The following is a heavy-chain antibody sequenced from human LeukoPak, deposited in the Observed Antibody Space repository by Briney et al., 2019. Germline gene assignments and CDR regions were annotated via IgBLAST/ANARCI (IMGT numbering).Heavy chain of an antibody. V-gene: IGHV1-69*04. CDR3: ARGYYYDSSGYYYYYYYGMDV. J-gene: IGHJ6*02. CDR1: GGTFSSYA. Sequence: GASVKVFCKASGGTFSSYAFSRVRQAPGQGLEWMGRIIPILGIAKYAQKFQGRVTITADKSTSTAYMELSSLRSEDTAVYYCARGYYYDSSGYYYYYYYGMDVWGQGTTVTVSS. D-gene: IGHD3-22*01. CDR2: IIPILGIA.